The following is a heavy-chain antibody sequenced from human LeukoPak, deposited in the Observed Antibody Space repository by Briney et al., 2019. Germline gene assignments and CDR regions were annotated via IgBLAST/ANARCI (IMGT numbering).Heavy chain of an antibody. D-gene: IGHD1-1*01. J-gene: IGHJ4*02. V-gene: IGHV3-48*04. CDR3: AREGVTTGTTGFDY. Sequence: GGSLRLSCAASGFTFSSYAMSWVRQAPGKGLEWVSYISSSGSTIYYADSVKGRFTISRDNAKNSLYLQMNSLRAEDTAVYYCAREGVTTGTTGFDYWGQGTLVTVSS. CDR2: ISSSGSTI. CDR1: GFTFSSYA.